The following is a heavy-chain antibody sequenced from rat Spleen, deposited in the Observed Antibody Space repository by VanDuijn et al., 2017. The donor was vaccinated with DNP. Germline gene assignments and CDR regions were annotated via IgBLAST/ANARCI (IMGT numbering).Heavy chain of an antibody. D-gene: IGHD1-11*01. CDR3: AREGVFTLFDY. V-gene: IGHV5-22*01. J-gene: IGHJ2*01. Sequence: EVQLVESGGGVVQPGRALKLSCAASGFTFSNYGMAWVRQAPTKGLELVAYISYAGGSTYHGDSVKGRFTISRDNAESTLYLQMNSLRSEDMATYFCAREGVFTLFDYWGQGVMVTVSS. CDR1: GFTFSNYG. CDR2: ISYAGGST.